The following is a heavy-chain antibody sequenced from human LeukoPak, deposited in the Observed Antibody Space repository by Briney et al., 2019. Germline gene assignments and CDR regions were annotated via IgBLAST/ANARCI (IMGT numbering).Heavy chain of an antibody. CDR3: ARVGGSWERGYYYYGMDV. D-gene: IGHD6-13*01. J-gene: IGHJ6*02. CDR1: GGSISSYY. V-gene: IGHV4-59*01. CDR2: IYYSGST. Sequence: SETLSLTCTVSGGSISSYYWSWIRQPPGKGLEWIGYIYYSGSTNYNPSLKSRVTISVDTSKNQFSLKLSSVTAADTAVYYCARVGGSWERGYYYYGMDVWGQGTTVTVSS.